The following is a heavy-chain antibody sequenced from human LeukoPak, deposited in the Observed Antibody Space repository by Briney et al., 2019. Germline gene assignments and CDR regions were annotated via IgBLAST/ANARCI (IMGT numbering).Heavy chain of an antibody. CDR2: IYWDDDK. Sequence: ASGPTLVNPTQTLTLTCTFSGFSLNTHGVGVGWIRQPPGKALEWLALIYWDDDKRYSPSLKSRLTISKDTSKSQVVLTMTNMDPVDTATYYCARISDDSSGYYPAWGAFDIWGQGTMVTVSS. CDR1: GFSLNTHGVG. CDR3: ARISDDSSGYYPAWGAFDI. D-gene: IGHD3-22*01. V-gene: IGHV2-5*02. J-gene: IGHJ3*02.